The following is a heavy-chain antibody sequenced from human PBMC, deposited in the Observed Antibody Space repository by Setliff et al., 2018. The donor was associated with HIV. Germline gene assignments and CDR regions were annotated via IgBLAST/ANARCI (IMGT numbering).Heavy chain of an antibody. D-gene: IGHD4-17*01. CDR1: GGSVSSSSYY. CDR2: IYYSGSI. Sequence: SETLSLTCTVSGGSVSSSSYYWGWIRQSPGKGLEWIGSIYYSGSIYYNPSLQGRVTISIDTSKFQFSLRLSSVTAADTAIYYCARGTAPRRGTNYGGNYPLDYWGQGTLVTVS. V-gene: IGHV4-39*07. J-gene: IGHJ4*02. CDR3: ARGTAPRRGTNYGGNYPLDY.